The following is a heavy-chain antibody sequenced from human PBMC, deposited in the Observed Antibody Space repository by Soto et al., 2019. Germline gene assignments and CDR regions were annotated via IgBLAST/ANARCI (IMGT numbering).Heavy chain of an antibody. D-gene: IGHD5-12*01. CDR3: ARQPPATAAFDI. Sequence: QVQLQESGPGLVKPSETLSLTCTVSGGSISNYYWSWIRQPPGEGLEWIGYIHYNGETNYNPSLKSRVTMSVHTSKNQVSLSLTSVTAADTAVYYCARQPPATAAFDIWGQGTMVTVSS. CDR2: IHYNGET. CDR1: GGSISNYY. J-gene: IGHJ3*02. V-gene: IGHV4-59*08.